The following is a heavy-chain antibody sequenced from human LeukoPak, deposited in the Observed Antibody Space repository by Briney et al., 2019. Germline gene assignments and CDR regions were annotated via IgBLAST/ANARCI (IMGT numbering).Heavy chain of an antibody. Sequence: GGSLRLSCAASGFTFSNYWMHWVRPAPGKGLVWVSRINVDGSSTTYADSVKGRFTVSRDNAKNTLYLQMNSLRAEDTAVYYCARGGYYFDYWGQGTLVTVSS. J-gene: IGHJ4*02. D-gene: IGHD3-16*01. V-gene: IGHV3-74*01. CDR1: GFTFSNYW. CDR3: ARGGYYFDY. CDR2: INVDGSST.